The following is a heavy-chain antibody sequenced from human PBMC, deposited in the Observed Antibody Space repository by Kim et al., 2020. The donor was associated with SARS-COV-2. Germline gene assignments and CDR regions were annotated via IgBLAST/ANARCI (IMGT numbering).Heavy chain of an antibody. CDR3: AKDWDAATRAYYFNY. D-gene: IGHD3-10*01. J-gene: IGHJ4*02. V-gene: IGHV3-23*01. CDR1: GFTFSSYG. Sequence: GGSLRLSCAASGFTFSSYGMGWVRQAPGKGLEWVSVISRTSTNIYYTDSVKGRFTISRDNSKNTLYLQMNSLRADDTALYYCAKDWDAATRAYYFNYWGQGIWVTVSS. CDR2: ISRTSTNI.